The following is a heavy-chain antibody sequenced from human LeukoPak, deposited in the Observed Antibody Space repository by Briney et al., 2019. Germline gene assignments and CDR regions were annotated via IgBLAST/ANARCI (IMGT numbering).Heavy chain of an antibody. D-gene: IGHD3-22*01. J-gene: IGHJ4*02. CDR3: ARPGTDYDSSGYYKD. V-gene: IGHV5-51*01. CDR2: IYPGDSDT. CDR1: GYKFTNYW. Sequence: GESLKISCKGSGYKFTNYWIAWVRQMPGKGLEWMGIIYPGDSDTRYSPSFQGQVTISADKSINTAYLQWSSLKASDGAIYYCARPGTDYDSSGYYKDWGQGTLVTVSS.